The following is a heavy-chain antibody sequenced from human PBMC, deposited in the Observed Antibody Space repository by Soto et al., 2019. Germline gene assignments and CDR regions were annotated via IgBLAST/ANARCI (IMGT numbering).Heavy chain of an antibody. D-gene: IGHD3-22*01. J-gene: IGHJ5*02. CDR3: ATVSSYDSSKRPFDP. V-gene: IGHV1-24*01. Sequence: VASVKVSCKVSGYTLTELSMHWVRQAPGKGLEWMGGFDPEDGETIYAQKFQGRVTMTEDTSTDTAYMELSSLRSEDTAVYYCATVSSYDSSKRPFDPWGQGTLVTVSS. CDR2: FDPEDGET. CDR1: GYTLTELS.